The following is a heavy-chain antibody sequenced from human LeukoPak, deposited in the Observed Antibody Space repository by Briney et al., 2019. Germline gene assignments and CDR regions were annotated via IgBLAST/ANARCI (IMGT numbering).Heavy chain of an antibody. D-gene: IGHD2-15*01. Sequence: PGGSLRLSCAASGFTFSSYAMSWVRQAPGKGLEWVSAISGSGGSTYYADSVKGRFTISRDNSKNTLYLQMNSLRAEDTAVYYCARDGGYCSGGSCFVGFDYWGQGTLVTVSS. CDR3: ARDGGYCSGGSCFVGFDY. CDR2: ISGSGGST. J-gene: IGHJ4*02. V-gene: IGHV3-23*01. CDR1: GFTFSSYA.